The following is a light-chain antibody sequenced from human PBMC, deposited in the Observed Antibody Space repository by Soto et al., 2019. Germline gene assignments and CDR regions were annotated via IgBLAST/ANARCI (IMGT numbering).Light chain of an antibody. J-gene: IGKJ1*01. Sequence: EIVLTQSPATLSLSPGERATLSCRASQSVSIKLAWYQQKPGQAPRLLIYDVSNRATDIPARFSGSGSGTDFTLTISSLEPEDLAVYYCQQRSNWPRTFGQGTKVDIK. CDR1: QSVSIK. V-gene: IGKV3-11*01. CDR3: QQRSNWPRT. CDR2: DVS.